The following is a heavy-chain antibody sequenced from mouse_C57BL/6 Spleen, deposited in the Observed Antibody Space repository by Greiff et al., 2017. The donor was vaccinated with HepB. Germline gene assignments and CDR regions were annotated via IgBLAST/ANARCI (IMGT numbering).Heavy chain of an antibody. CDR2: IYPRSGNT. Sequence: QVQLQQSGAELARPGASVKLSCKASGYTFTSYGISWVKQRTGQGLEWIGEIYPRSGNTYYNEKFKGKATLTADKSSSTAYMELRSLTSEDSAVYFCASRITNYFDYWGQGTTLTVSS. D-gene: IGHD1-2*01. CDR1: GYTFTSYG. J-gene: IGHJ2*01. V-gene: IGHV1-81*01. CDR3: ASRITNYFDY.